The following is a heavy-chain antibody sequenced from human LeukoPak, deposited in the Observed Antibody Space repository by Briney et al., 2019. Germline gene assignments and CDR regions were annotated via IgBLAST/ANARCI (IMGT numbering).Heavy chain of an antibody. CDR3: AREGGGYYFDY. D-gene: IGHD1-26*01. V-gene: IGHV1-69*05. J-gene: IGHJ4*02. CDR2: IIPIFGTA. CDR1: GGTFSNYA. Sequence: SVKVSCKASGGTFSNYAISWVRQAPGQGLEWMGRIIPIFGTANYAQKFQGRVTITTDESTSTAYMELRSLRSDDTAVYYCAREGGGYYFDYWGQGTLVTVSS.